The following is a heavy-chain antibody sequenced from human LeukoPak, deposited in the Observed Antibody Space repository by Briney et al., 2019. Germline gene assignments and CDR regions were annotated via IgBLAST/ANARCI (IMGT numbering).Heavy chain of an antibody. J-gene: IGHJ3*02. V-gene: IGHV4-59*08. Sequence: SETLSLTCTVSGGSISSYYWSWIRQPPGKGLEWIGYIYYSGSTNYNPSLKSRVTISVDTSKNQFSLKLSSVTAADTAVYYCARHLLSSGWYLRASDIWSQGTMVTVSS. CDR1: GGSISSYY. CDR2: IYYSGST. CDR3: ARHLLSSGWYLRASDI. D-gene: IGHD6-19*01.